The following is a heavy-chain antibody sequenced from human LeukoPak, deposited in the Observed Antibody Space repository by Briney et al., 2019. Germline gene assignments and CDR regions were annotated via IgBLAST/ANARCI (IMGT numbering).Heavy chain of an antibody. Sequence: PSETLSLTCTVSGDSISSGTYYWSWIRQPAGKGLEWIGRTYTSGSTNYNPSLESRVTVSVDTSKNQFSLKLSSVTAADTAVYYCARVGFRYSYGPLGAYYYYMDVWGKGTTVTVSS. V-gene: IGHV4-61*02. CDR1: GDSISSGTYY. D-gene: IGHD5-18*01. J-gene: IGHJ6*03. CDR2: TYTSGST. CDR3: ARVGFRYSYGPLGAYYYYMDV.